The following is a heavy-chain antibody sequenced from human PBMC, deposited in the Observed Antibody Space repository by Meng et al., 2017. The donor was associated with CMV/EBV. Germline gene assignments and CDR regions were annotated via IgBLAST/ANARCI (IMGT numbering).Heavy chain of an antibody. J-gene: IGHJ6*02. Sequence: GGSLRLSCAASGFTFSSYSMNWVRQAPGKGLEWVSSISSSSSYIYYADSVKGRFTISRDSAKNSLYLQMNSLRAEDTAVYYCARDAPGSGSYYIPALSRNYGMDVWGQGTTVTVSS. CDR1: GFTFSSYS. V-gene: IGHV3-21*01. CDR3: ARDAPGSGSYYIPALSRNYGMDV. D-gene: IGHD3-10*01. CDR2: ISSSSSYI.